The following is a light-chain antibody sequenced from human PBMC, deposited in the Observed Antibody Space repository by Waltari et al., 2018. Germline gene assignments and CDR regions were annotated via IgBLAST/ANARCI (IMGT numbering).Light chain of an antibody. J-gene: IGKJ4*01. CDR3: QQRYKWPLT. CDR1: QMVSTY. CDR2: HSS. V-gene: IGKV3-11*01. Sequence: EIVLTQSPATLSLSPGERATLSCRASQMVSTYLAWYQQRPGQPPRLLIYHSSSRATGIPARFSGSGSETDFTLTISSLEPEDFAVYYCQQRYKWPLTFGGGSKVEI.